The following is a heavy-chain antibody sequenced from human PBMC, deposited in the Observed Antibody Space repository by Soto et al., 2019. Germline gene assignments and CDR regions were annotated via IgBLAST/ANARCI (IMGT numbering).Heavy chain of an antibody. CDR3: AKARYEYLWGNYRSTGNFDS. Sequence: GGSLRLSCAASGFTFSDSYMSWIRQAPGKGLEWISYITFSGNTVYYADSLKGRFTISRDNAKNSLYLQMNRLRAEDTAVYYCAKARYEYLWGNYRSTGNFDSWGQGALVTVS. J-gene: IGHJ4*02. D-gene: IGHD3-16*02. V-gene: IGHV3-11*01. CDR1: GFTFSDSY. CDR2: ITFSGNTV.